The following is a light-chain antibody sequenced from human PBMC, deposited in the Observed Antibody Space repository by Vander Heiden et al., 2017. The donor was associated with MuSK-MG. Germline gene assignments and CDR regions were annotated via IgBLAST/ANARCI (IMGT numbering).Light chain of an antibody. J-gene: IGLJ2*01. Sequence: SALTQPAYVSGPPGQSITISFPGTSSNVGGYNYGYWYQQHPGNAHKLMIYDVSKRPSGVANRFSGSKAGNTASPTISGLQAEDEADYYGSSYTSSSTFGFGRGTKLTVL. CDR3: SSYTSSSTFG. V-gene: IGLV2-14*01. CDR1: SSNVGGYNY. CDR2: DVS.